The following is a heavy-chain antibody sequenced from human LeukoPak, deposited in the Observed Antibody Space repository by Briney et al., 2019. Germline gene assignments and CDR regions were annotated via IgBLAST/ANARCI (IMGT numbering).Heavy chain of an antibody. J-gene: IGHJ5*02. Sequence: ASVKVSCKASGYTFTSYGISWVRQAPGQGLEWMGWISAYNGNTNYAQKLQGRVTITADKSTSTAYMELSSLRSEDTAVYYCARVDGSGENWFDPWGQGTLVTVSS. CDR2: ISAYNGNT. CDR3: ARVDGSGENWFDP. CDR1: GYTFTSYG. D-gene: IGHD3-10*01. V-gene: IGHV1-18*01.